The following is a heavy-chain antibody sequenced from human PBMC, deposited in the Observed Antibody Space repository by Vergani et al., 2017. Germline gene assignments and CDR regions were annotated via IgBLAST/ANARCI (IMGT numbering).Heavy chain of an antibody. Sequence: QVQLQQWGAGLLKPSETLSLTCAVYGGSFSGYYWSWIRQPPGKGLEWIGEINHSGSTNYNPSLKSRVTISVDTSKNQFSLKLSSVTAADTAVYYCARAVLGLVVPAAIRGMDVWGKGTTVTVSS. J-gene: IGHJ6*03. D-gene: IGHD2-2*02. CDR3: ARAVLGLVVPAAIRGMDV. CDR2: INHSGST. CDR1: GGSFSGYY. V-gene: IGHV4-34*01.